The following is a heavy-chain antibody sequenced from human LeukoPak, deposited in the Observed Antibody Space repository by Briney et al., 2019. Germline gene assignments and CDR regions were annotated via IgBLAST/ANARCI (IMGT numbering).Heavy chain of an antibody. CDR2: IYHSGST. Sequence: SETLSLTCAVSGYSLSSGYYWGWIRQPPGKGLEWIGSIYHSGSTYYNPSLKSRVTISVDTSKNQFSLKLSSVTAADTAVYYCARVKVPAAPNDAFDIWGQGTMVTVSS. V-gene: IGHV4-38-2*01. J-gene: IGHJ3*02. CDR3: ARVKVPAAPNDAFDI. D-gene: IGHD2-2*01. CDR1: GYSLSSGYY.